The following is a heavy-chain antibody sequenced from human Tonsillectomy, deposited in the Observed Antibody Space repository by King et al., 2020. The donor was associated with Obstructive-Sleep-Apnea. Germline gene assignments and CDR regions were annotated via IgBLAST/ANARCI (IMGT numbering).Heavy chain of an antibody. CDR2: IDYIGST. J-gene: IGHJ5*02. CDR1: VGSISSGDYY. V-gene: IGHV4-30-4*01. CDR3: ARGIIWFGELRWFDP. Sequence: QLQESGPGLVKPSQTLSRTCTVSVGSISSGDYYWSWIRQPPGKVLEWNGCIDYIGSTYYNPSLKIRVTISLATSKNQFSLKLSSVTAADTAVYYCARGIIWFGELRWFDPWGQGTLVTVSS. D-gene: IGHD3-10*01.